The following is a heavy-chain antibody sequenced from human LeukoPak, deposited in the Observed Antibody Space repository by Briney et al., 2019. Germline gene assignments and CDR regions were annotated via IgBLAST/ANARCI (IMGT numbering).Heavy chain of an antibody. J-gene: IGHJ4*02. CDR1: GGSVSSDSYF. CDR2: IYSSGST. Sequence: SETLSLTCSVSGGSVSSDSYFWNWVRQPPGKGLEWIGYIYSSGSTNYNRSLKSRVTISVDTSKNQFSLKLSSVTAADTAVYYCARLPLITYYYDSSGYGYFDYWGQGTLVTVSS. D-gene: IGHD3-22*01. V-gene: IGHV4-61*01. CDR3: ARLPLITYYYDSSGYGYFDY.